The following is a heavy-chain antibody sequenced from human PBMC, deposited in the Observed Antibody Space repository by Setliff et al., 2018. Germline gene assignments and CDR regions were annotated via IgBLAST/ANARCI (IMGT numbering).Heavy chain of an antibody. CDR1: GESFSNNY. V-gene: IGHV4-34*01. CDR3: ARDPGFHSGTWCLGD. Sequence: SETLSLTCSVYGESFSNNYWSWIRQTPGKGLEWIGESNHGGSTSYHPSLKSRLTMSVDTSKNQFSLKLTSVTAADTAVYFCARDPGFHSGTWCLGDWGQGTQVTVSS. D-gene: IGHD2-8*01. CDR2: SNHGGST. J-gene: IGHJ4*02.